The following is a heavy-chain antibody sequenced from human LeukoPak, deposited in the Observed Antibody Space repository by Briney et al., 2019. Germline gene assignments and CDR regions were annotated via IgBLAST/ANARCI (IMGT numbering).Heavy chain of an antibody. CDR2: VSTYNDKK. CDR3: ARHSGSYAFDY. CDR1: GYRFTSYG. D-gene: IGHD1-26*01. V-gene: IGHV1-18*01. Sequence: GASVTVSCKTSGYRFTSYGISWVRQAPGQGLEWMGWVSTYNDKKDYAQKFQGRVIMPTDRSTTTAYMEPGSLRSDDTAVYYCARHSGSYAFDYWGQGTLVTVSS. J-gene: IGHJ4*02.